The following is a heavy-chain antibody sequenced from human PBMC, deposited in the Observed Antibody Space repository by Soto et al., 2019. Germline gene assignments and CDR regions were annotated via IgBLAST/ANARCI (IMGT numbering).Heavy chain of an antibody. CDR3: AKEDYYDSSGYYANWFDP. Sequence: SLRLSCAASGFTFSSYGMHWVRQAPGKGPEWVAVISYDGSNKYYADSVKGRFTISRDNSKNTLYLQMNSLRAEDTAVYYCAKEDYYDSSGYYANWFDPWGQGTLVTVSS. CDR2: ISYDGSNK. J-gene: IGHJ5*02. CDR1: GFTFSSYG. D-gene: IGHD3-22*01. V-gene: IGHV3-30*18.